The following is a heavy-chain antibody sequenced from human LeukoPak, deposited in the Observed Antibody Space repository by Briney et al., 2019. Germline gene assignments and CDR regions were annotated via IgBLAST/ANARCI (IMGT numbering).Heavy chain of an antibody. J-gene: IGHJ4*02. D-gene: IGHD1-26*01. V-gene: IGHV4-39*01. CDR1: GGSTSSSSYY. Sequence: MASETLSLTCTVSGGSTSSSSYYWGWIRQPPGKGLEWIGSSYYTGNTYCSPSLKSRLTISVDTSKNQFSLRLTSVTAADTAVYYCARHRTTIVDFDYWGQGTLVTVSS. CDR2: SYYTGNT. CDR3: ARHRTTIVDFDY.